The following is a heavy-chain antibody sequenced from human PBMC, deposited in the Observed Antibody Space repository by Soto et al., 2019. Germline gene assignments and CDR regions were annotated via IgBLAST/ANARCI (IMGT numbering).Heavy chain of an antibody. CDR2: LTWNGEVL. V-gene: IGHV3-9*01. Sequence: EVQLAESGGALVQPGRSLRLSCVASGFTFDDYAIHWVRQTPGKGLEWVSGLTWNGEVLGYADSVKGRFTISRDNAKNSLYLQLNSLRDEETAVYYCATGYCRSDNCHFTHWGQGTLVTVSS. CDR1: GFTFDDYA. CDR3: ATGYCRSDNCHFTH. J-gene: IGHJ4*02. D-gene: IGHD2-2*03.